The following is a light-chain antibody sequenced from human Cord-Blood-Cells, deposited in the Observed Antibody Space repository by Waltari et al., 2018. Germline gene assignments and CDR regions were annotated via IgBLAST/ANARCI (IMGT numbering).Light chain of an antibody. CDR1: SSDVGGYNY. CDR2: DVS. J-gene: IGLJ2*01. CDR3: SSYTSSSTVV. Sequence: QSALTQPASVSGSPGQSITIPCTGTSSDVGGYNYVSWYQQHPGKAPTLMIYDVSKRPSGVSNRFSGSKSGNTASLTISGLQAEDEADYYCSSYTSSSTVVFGGGTKLTVL. V-gene: IGLV2-14*01.